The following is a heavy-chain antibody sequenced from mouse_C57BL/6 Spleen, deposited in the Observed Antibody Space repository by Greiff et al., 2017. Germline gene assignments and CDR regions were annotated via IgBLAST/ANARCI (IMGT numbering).Heavy chain of an antibody. CDR3: ARSIYGNFAFDY. V-gene: IGHV1-54*01. J-gene: IGHJ2*01. CDR1: GYAFTNYL. D-gene: IGHD2-1*01. Sequence: LQLQQSGAELVRPGTSVKVSCKASGYAFTNYLIEWVKQRPGQGLEWIGVINPGSGGTNYNEKFKGKATLTADKSSSTAYMQLSSLTSEDSAVYFCARSIYGNFAFDYWGQGTTLTVSS. CDR2: INPGSGGT.